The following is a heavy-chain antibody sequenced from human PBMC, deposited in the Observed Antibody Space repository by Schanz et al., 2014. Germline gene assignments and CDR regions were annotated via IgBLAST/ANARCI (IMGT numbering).Heavy chain of an antibody. V-gene: IGHV3-23*04. Sequence: ERLVESGGGVVQPGRSLRLSCAASGFTLSNYAMSWVRQAPGKGLEWVSVIGVDGTTTYYADSVKGRFTISRDNSKNTLYLHMNSLRPEDTAVYYCAKYRGYYRVSGSYRELEYWGQGTLVTVSS. CDR2: IGVDGTTT. CDR3: AKYRGYYRVSGSYRELEY. J-gene: IGHJ4*02. CDR1: GFTLSNYA. D-gene: IGHD3-10*01.